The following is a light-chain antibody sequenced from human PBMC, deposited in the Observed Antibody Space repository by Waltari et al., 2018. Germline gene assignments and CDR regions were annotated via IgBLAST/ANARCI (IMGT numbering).Light chain of an antibody. CDR3: QQTYNTPRT. J-gene: IGKJ1*01. CDR2: GAS. V-gene: IGKV1-39*01. CDR1: KSIRSY. Sequence: DIQMTQSPSSLSASVGDRVTITCRASKSIRSYLNLYQQKPGKAPNLLIYGASSLQSGVPSRFSGSGSGTEFTLTISSLQPEDFATYYCQQTYNTPRTFGQGTKVETK.